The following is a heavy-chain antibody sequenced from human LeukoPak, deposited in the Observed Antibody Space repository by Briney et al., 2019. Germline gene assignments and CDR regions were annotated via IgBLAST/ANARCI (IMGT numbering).Heavy chain of an antibody. D-gene: IGHD3-3*01. V-gene: IGHV3-23*01. J-gene: IGHJ4*02. Sequence: GFLRLSCAASGFTFSSYAMSWVRQAPGKGLEWVSAISGSGGSTYYADSVKGRFTISRDNSKNTLYLQMNSLRAEDTAVYYCAKTTSQYDFWSGYYPLPDYWGQGTLVTVSS. CDR2: ISGSGGST. CDR3: AKTTSQYDFWSGYYPLPDY. CDR1: GFTFSSYA.